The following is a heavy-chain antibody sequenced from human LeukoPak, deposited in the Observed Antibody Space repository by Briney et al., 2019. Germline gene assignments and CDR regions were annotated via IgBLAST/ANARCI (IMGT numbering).Heavy chain of an antibody. CDR1: GYSISSGYY. D-gene: IGHD6-13*01. CDR2: IYHSGST. Sequence: SETLSLTCTVSGYSISSGYYWGWIRQPPGKGLEWIGSIYHSGSTYYNPSLKSRVTISVDTSKNQFSLKLSSVTAADTAVYYCARGHDSSSWSGYWGQGTLVTVSS. V-gene: IGHV4-38-2*02. J-gene: IGHJ4*02. CDR3: ARGHDSSSWSGY.